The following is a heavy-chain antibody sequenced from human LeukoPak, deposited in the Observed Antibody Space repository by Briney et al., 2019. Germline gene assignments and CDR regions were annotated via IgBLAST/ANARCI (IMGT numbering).Heavy chain of an antibody. J-gene: IGHJ4*02. Sequence: GESLRLSCAASGFTFSSYAMSWVRQAPGKGLEWVSLINDSGGNTYYADSVKGRFTISRDNSKNTLFLQMSSLRAEDTAVYYCAKTSAGIRGGYFDYWGQGTLVTVSS. CDR3: AKTSAGIRGGYFDY. CDR2: INDSGGNT. V-gene: IGHV3-23*01. CDR1: GFTFSSYA. D-gene: IGHD3-10*01.